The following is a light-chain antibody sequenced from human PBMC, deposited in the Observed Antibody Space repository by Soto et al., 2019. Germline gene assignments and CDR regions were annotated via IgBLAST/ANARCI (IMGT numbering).Light chain of an antibody. CDR2: EVT. V-gene: IGLV2-14*01. Sequence: QSVLTQPASVSGSPRQSITIPCTGTSSDVGGYIYVSWYQHHPGRAPKLLIYEVTNRPSGVSSRFSGSRSGNTASLTISGLQAEDEGVYYCGSYRSYGAALVVFGTGTKGTVL. J-gene: IGLJ1*01. CDR3: GSYRSYGAALVV. CDR1: SSDVGGYIY.